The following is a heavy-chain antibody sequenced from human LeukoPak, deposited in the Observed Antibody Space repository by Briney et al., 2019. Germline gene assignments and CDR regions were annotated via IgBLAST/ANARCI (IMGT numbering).Heavy chain of an antibody. J-gene: IGHJ3*02. CDR3: ARIVRYAFDI. Sequence: PGGSLTVSCAASGFSFSSYWMSWVRQAPGKGLEWVANIKEDGSEKYYVDSVKGRFTISRDNAKNSLYLQMNSLRAEDTAVYYCARIVRYAFDIWGQGTMVTVSS. CDR2: IKEDGSEK. D-gene: IGHD1-26*01. CDR1: GFSFSSYW. V-gene: IGHV3-7*04.